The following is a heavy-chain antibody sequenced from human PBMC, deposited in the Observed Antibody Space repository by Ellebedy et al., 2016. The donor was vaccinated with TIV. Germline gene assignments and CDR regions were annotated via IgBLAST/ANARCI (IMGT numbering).Heavy chain of an antibody. J-gene: IGHJ6*02. D-gene: IGHD6-19*01. CDR2: IEQDGYQK. CDR1: GFTFSTYW. V-gene: IGHV3-7*03. Sequence: GESLKISCAASGFTFSTYWMTWVRQAPGKGLQWVANIEQDGYQKTYVDSVNGRFTISRDNARNSLYLQMNSLRDEDTAVYYCARSRRVAVTGGVYSGIDVWGRGTTVTVSS. CDR3: ARSRRVAVTGGVYSGIDV.